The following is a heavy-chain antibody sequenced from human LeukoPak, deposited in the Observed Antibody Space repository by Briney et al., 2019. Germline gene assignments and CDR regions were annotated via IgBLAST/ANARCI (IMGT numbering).Heavy chain of an antibody. V-gene: IGHV3-66*01. CDR2: IYSGGSK. Sequence: SGGSLRLSCAASGFTVCSNYMSWVRQAPGKGLEWVSVIYSGGSKYYADFVEGRITISRDNSKNTLYRQLNSLRAEDTAVYYCARVPPQWLPNRDAFDIGGEGTMVTVSS. J-gene: IGHJ3*02. CDR1: GFTVCSNY. D-gene: IGHD6-19*01. CDR3: ARVPPQWLPNRDAFDI.